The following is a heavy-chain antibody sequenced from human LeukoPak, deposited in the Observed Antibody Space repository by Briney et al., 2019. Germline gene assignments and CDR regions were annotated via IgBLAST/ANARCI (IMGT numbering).Heavy chain of an antibody. J-gene: IGHJ5*02. D-gene: IGHD4-17*01. CDR2: IYGSGTI. CDR1: GGSISRSY. V-gene: IGHV4-4*07. Sequence: SETLSLTCTVPGGSISRSYWSWLRQPAGKGPEWIGRIYGSGTITYNPSLESRVTMSVDTSKNQFSLKLRSVTAADTAVYYCARDSGTTGEVKFDPWGQGILVTVSS. CDR3: ARDSGTTGEVKFDP.